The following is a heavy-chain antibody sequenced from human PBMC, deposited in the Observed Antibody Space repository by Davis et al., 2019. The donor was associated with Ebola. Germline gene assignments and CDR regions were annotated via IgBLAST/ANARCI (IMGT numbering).Heavy chain of an antibody. D-gene: IGHD4-11*01. J-gene: IGHJ4*02. CDR2: ISTGGGVT. CDR3: AKRSDYRSFDY. V-gene: IGHV3-23*01. CDR1: GFTLSSYA. Sequence: GESLKISCAASGFTLSSYAMSWVRQAPGKGLEWVSGISTGGGVTIYADSVKGRFTISRDNSKNTLYLQMNSLRGEDTAVYYCAKRSDYRSFDYWGQGTLVTVSS.